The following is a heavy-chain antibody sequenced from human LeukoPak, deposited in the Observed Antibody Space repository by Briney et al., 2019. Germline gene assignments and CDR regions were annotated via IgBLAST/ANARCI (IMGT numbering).Heavy chain of an antibody. Sequence: GASVKVSCKASGYTFTVHYIHWVRQAPGQGPEWMGWINPNSGDANYLQTFQGRVTMTRDTSISTAYMEMSSLRSDDTAVYYCARDKGSGYLPFDFWGQGTLVTVSS. CDR2: INPNSGDA. CDR1: GYTFTVHY. CDR3: ARDKGSGYLPFDF. V-gene: IGHV1-2*02. J-gene: IGHJ4*02. D-gene: IGHD5-18*01.